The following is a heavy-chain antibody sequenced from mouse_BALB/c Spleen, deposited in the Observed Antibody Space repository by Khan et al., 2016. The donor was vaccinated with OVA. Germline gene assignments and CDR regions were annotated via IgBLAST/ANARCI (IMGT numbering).Heavy chain of an antibody. Sequence: QVQLKQSGPGLVQPSQSLSITCTVSGFSLTNYSVHWVRQSPGKGLEWLGVIWSAGSTDYNAAFISRLTIRKANSRSQVFFKLNSRHPIDTAIYYCAVRGDDYGRGALFAYWGQGTLVTVAA. CDR1: GFSLTNYS. V-gene: IGHV2-2*02. D-gene: IGHD2-4*01. CDR3: AVRGDDYGRGALFAY. J-gene: IGHJ3*01. CDR2: IWSAGST.